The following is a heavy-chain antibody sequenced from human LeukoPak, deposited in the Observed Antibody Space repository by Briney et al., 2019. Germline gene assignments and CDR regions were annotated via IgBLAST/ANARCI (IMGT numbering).Heavy chain of an antibody. D-gene: IGHD6-19*01. J-gene: IGHJ4*02. Sequence: GGSLKVSCAASRFTFSSYAMTWVRQAPGKGLEWISSINDGDGGTYYADSVKGRVTITRDKSTTMFHLQMNSLRAEDTAVYYCVKACSPIFSSGWYYFEYWGQGTLVTVSS. V-gene: IGHV3-23*01. CDR3: VKACSPIFSSGWYYFEY. CDR1: RFTFSSYA. CDR2: INDGDGGT.